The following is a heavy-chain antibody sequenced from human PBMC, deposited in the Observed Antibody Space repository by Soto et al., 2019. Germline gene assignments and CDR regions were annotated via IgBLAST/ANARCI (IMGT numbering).Heavy chain of an antibody. CDR3: AREGDCSGGSCDLLY. J-gene: IGHJ4*02. V-gene: IGHV1-69*08. D-gene: IGHD2-15*01. CDR1: GGTFSSYT. CDR2: IIPILGIA. Sequence: QVQLVQSGAEVKKPGSSVKVSCKASGGTFSSYTISWVRQAPGQGLEWMGRIIPILGIANYAQKFQGRVTITADKSTSTAYMELSSLRSEDTAVYYCAREGDCSGGSCDLLYWGQGTLVTVSS.